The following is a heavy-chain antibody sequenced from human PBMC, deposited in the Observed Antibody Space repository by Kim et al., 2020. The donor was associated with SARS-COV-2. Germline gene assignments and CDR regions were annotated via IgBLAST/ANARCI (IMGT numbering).Heavy chain of an antibody. V-gene: IGHV3-43*02. D-gene: IGHD6-19*01. Sequence: GGSLRLSCAASGFTFDDYAMHWVRQAPGKGLEWVSLISGDGGSTYYADSVKGRFTISRDNSKNSLYLQMNSLRTEDTALYYCAKDMAAVAGSDAFDIWGQGTMVTVSS. J-gene: IGHJ3*02. CDR3: AKDMAAVAGSDAFDI. CDR2: ISGDGGST. CDR1: GFTFDDYA.